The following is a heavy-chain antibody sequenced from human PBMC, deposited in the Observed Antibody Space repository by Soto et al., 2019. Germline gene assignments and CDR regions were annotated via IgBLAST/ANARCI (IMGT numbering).Heavy chain of an antibody. Sequence: QVHLVQSGAEVKKPGASVKVSRQASGYVFIGFGISWVRQAPGQGLEWMGWISRHNGNTYYAQKFQGRVTMTTDASTSTAYMELRSLRSDDTAVYYCATPPDRYRSGWYSHWGQGTLVTVSS. V-gene: IGHV1-18*01. CDR1: GYVFIGFG. CDR2: ISRHNGNT. CDR3: ATPPDRYRSGWYSH. J-gene: IGHJ4*02. D-gene: IGHD6-19*01.